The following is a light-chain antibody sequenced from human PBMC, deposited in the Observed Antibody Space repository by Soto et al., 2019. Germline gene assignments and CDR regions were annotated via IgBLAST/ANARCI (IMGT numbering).Light chain of an antibody. Sequence: SYELTQPPSVSVAPGKTARITCGGNNIGSKSVHWYLQKPGQAPVLVIYYDSDRPSGIPERFSGSNSGNTATLTISRVEAGDEADYYCQVWDSSSALLVFGGGTKLTVL. CDR2: YDS. V-gene: IGLV3-21*04. CDR1: NIGSKS. J-gene: IGLJ3*02. CDR3: QVWDSSSALLV.